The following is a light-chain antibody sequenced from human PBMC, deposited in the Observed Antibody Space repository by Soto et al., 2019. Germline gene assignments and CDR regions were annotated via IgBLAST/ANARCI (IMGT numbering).Light chain of an antibody. CDR3: QQYHYWWT. CDR1: QSISSH. J-gene: IGKJ1*01. V-gene: IGKV3-15*01. CDR2: DAS. Sequence: EIVMTQSPATLSVSPGETATLSCRASQSISSHLAWYQQKPGQAPRLLMHDASARATGIPARFSGSGSGTEFPLTISSLQSEDFAVYYCQQYHYWWTFGQGTRWKSN.